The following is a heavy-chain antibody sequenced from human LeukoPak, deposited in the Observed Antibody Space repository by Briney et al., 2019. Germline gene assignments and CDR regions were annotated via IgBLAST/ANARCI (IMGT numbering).Heavy chain of an antibody. CDR3: ARGKRGGYDYYYYYYMDV. CDR2: IYYSGST. D-gene: IGHD5-12*01. CDR1: GGSISSYY. Sequence: SETLSLTCTVSGGSISSYYWSWVRQPPGKGLEWVGYIYYSGSTNYNPSLKSRVTISVDTSKTQFSLKLSSVTAADTAAYYCARGKRGGYDYYYYYYMDVWGKGTTVTVSS. J-gene: IGHJ6*03. V-gene: IGHV4-59*01.